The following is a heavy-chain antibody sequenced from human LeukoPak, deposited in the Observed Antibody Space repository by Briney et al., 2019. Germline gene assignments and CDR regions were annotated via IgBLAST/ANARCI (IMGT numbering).Heavy chain of an antibody. CDR2: IYHSGST. J-gene: IGHJ4*02. CDR3: ARGYGDYEIGYYFDY. CDR1: GGSISSGGYS. D-gene: IGHD4-17*01. Sequence: SETLSLTCAVSGGSISSGGYSWSWIRQPPEKGLEWIGYIYHSGSTYYNPSLKSRVTISVDRSKNQFSLKLSSVTAADTAVYYCARGYGDYEIGYYFDYWGQGTLVTVSS. V-gene: IGHV4-30-2*01.